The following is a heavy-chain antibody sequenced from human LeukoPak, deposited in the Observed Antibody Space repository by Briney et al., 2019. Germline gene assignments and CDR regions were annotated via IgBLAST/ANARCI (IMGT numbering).Heavy chain of an antibody. V-gene: IGHV3-21*01. Sequence: GGSLRLSCAASGFTFSSYSMNWVRQAPGKGLEWVSSISSSSSYIYYADSVKGRFTISRDNAKNSLYLQMNSLRAEDTAVYYCARLFYCSSTSCYRPFDYWGQGTLVTVSS. J-gene: IGHJ4*02. CDR3: ARLFYCSSTSCYRPFDY. CDR1: GFTFSSYS. D-gene: IGHD2-2*01. CDR2: ISSSSSYI.